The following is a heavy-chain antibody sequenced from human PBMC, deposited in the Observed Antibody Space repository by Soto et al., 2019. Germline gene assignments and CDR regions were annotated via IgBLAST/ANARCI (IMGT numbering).Heavy chain of an antibody. J-gene: IGHJ5*02. CDR2: IIPIFGTA. D-gene: IGHD3-3*01. CDR3: ATREYYDLESRFRFDP. CDR1: GGTFSSYA. V-gene: IGHV1-69*13. Sequence: SVKVSCKASGGTFSSYAISWVRQAPGQGLEWMGGIIPIFGTANYAQKFQGRVTITADESTSTAYMELSSLRSEDTAVYYCATREYYDLESRFRFDPWGQGTLVTVSS.